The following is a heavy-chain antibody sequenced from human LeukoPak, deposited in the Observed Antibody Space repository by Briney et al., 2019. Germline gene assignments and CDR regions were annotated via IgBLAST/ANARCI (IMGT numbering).Heavy chain of an antibody. CDR3: ARDTVDRIAVAPENY. D-gene: IGHD6-19*01. CDR1: GYTFTSYY. Sequence: ASVKVSCKASGYTFTSYYMHWVRQAPGQGLEWMGIINPSGGSTSYAQKFQGRVTMTRDTSTSTVYMELSSLRSEDTAVYYCARDTVDRIAVAPENYWGQGILVTVSS. V-gene: IGHV1-46*01. CDR2: INPSGGST. J-gene: IGHJ4*02.